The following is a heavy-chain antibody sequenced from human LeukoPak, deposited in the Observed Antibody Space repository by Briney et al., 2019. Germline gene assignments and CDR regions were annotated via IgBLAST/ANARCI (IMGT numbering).Heavy chain of an antibody. J-gene: IGHJ4*02. D-gene: IGHD2-15*01. CDR1: GYTFTSYY. V-gene: IGHV1-46*01. CDR3: ARVSCSGDSCYSLFDF. Sequence: ASVKVSCKASGYTFTSYYMHWVRQAPGQGLKWMGIINPSGGSTNYAQKFQGRVTMTRDTSTSTVYMELSSLRSEDTALYYCARVSCSGDSCYSLFDFWGQGTLVTVSS. CDR2: INPSGGST.